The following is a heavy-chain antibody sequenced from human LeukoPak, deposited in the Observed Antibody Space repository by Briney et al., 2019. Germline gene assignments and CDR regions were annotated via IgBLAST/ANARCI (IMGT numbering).Heavy chain of an antibody. D-gene: IGHD3-10*01. CDR3: ARDRYGSGSYYNLFDY. CDR1: GFTFSSYA. Sequence: GGSLRLSCAASGFTFSSYAIHWVRQAPGKGLEWVAVISYDGSNKYYADSVKGRFTISRDNSKNTLYRQMNSLRAEDTAVYYCARDRYGSGSYYNLFDYWGQGTLVTVSS. V-gene: IGHV3-30-3*01. J-gene: IGHJ4*02. CDR2: ISYDGSNK.